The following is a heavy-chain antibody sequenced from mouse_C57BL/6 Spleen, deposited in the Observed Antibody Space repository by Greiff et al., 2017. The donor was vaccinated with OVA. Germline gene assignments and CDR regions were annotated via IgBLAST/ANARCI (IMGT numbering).Heavy chain of an antibody. Sequence: QVQLKQPGAELVMPGASVKLSCKASGYTFTSYWMHWVKQRPGQGLEWIGEIDPSDSYTNYNQKFKGKSTLTVDKSSSTAYMQLSSLTSEDSAVYYCARPFYDYDGPYYFDYWGQGTTLTVSS. CDR3: ARPFYDYDGPYYFDY. J-gene: IGHJ2*01. V-gene: IGHV1-69*01. CDR2: IDPSDSYT. CDR1: GYTFTSYW. D-gene: IGHD2-4*01.